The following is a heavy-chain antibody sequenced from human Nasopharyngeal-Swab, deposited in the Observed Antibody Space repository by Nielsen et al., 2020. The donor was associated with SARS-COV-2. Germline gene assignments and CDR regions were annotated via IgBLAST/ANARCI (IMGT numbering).Heavy chain of an antibody. Sequence: SLKISCAASGFTFSDYYMSWIRQAPGKGLEWVSYISSSGSTIYYADSVKGRFTISRDNAKNSLYLQMNNLRAEDTAVYYCARDRAIFGVETVGYWGQGTLVTVSS. CDR3: ARDRAIFGVETVGY. V-gene: IGHV3-11*01. D-gene: IGHD3-3*01. CDR1: GFTFSDYY. CDR2: ISSSGSTI. J-gene: IGHJ4*02.